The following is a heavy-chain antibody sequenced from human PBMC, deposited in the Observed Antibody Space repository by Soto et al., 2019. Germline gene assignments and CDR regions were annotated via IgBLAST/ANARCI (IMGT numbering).Heavy chain of an antibody. J-gene: IGHJ6*03. CDR1: GFNINYYA. V-gene: IGHV3-9*01. Sequence: GGSLRLSCAASGFNINYYAMHWVRQAPGKGLEWVSGISWISDIIGYADSVKGRFTISRDNAKNSVYLQMNSLRAEDTALYYCAKDSQFYYMDVWGQGTTVTVSS. CDR3: AKDSQFYYMDV. CDR2: ISWISDII.